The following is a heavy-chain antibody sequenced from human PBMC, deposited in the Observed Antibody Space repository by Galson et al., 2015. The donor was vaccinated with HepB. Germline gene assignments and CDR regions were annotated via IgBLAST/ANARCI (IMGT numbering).Heavy chain of an antibody. V-gene: IGHV1-2*02. CDR1: GYTFTDYY. CDR3: ARQYHVTLSYYYALDV. CDR2: IDPSFGDT. J-gene: IGHJ6*02. D-gene: IGHD2-2*01. Sequence: SVKVSCKASGYTFTDYYVHWVRQAPGQGLEWVGWIDPSFGDTKYAQKFQGKVTMTRDTSINTVYMEVSGLRSDDPAVYYCARQYHVTLSYYYALDVWGQGTTVTVSS.